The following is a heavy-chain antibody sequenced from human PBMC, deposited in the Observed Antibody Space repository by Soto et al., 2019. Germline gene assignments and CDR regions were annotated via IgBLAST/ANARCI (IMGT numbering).Heavy chain of an antibody. D-gene: IGHD3-22*01. CDR1: GGSFSSSG. J-gene: IGHJ4*02. V-gene: IGHV1-69*13. CDR3: ARSLDYHDYAGYSTVGVYFDY. Sequence: ASVKVSCKASGGSFSSSGISWVRQAPGQGLEWVGGIIPIFVTSHYAQKFQGRVTSTADESTNTAYMELSSLKSEDTAVYYCARSLDYHDYAGYSTVGVYFDYWGLGTMVTVSS. CDR2: IIPIFVTS.